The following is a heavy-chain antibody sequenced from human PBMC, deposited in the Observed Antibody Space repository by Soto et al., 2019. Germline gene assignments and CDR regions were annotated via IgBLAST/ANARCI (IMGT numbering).Heavy chain of an antibody. CDR3: ARGDITMVRGAEDRNYYYYYGMDV. J-gene: IGHJ6*02. CDR2: MNPNSGNT. Sequence: PGESLKISCKGSGYSFTSYWINWVRQATGQGLEWMGWMNPNSGNTGYAQKFQGRVTMTRNTSISTAYMELSRLRSEDTAVYYCARGDITMVRGAEDRNYYYYYGMDVWGQGTPVTVSS. D-gene: IGHD3-10*01. V-gene: IGHV1-8*02. CDR1: GYSFTSYW.